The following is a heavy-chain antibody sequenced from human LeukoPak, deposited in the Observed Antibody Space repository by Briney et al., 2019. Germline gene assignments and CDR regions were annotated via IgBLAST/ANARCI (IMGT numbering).Heavy chain of an antibody. Sequence: SETLSLTCTVSGGSISSSSYYWGWIRQPPGKGLEWVGYIYSRGSTNYNPSLKSRVTISVDTSKNQFSLKLTSVTAADAAVYYCARGRYYDSSGYYLDYWGQGTLVTVSS. V-gene: IGHV4-61*05. CDR2: IYSRGST. CDR3: ARGRYYDSSGYYLDY. CDR1: GGSISSSSYY. D-gene: IGHD3-22*01. J-gene: IGHJ4*02.